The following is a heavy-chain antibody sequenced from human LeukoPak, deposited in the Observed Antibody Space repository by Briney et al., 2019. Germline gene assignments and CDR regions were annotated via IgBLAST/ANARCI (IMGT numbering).Heavy chain of an antibody. Sequence: GESLKIFRKGSGYRFTSYWIGWGRQMPGKGLEWMGIIYPGDSDTRYSPSFQGQVTISADKSIRTAYLQWSSLKASDTAMYYSARLYGSGSYYTRYYYYCYMDVWGKGTTVTVSS. J-gene: IGHJ6*03. V-gene: IGHV5-51*01. CDR3: ARLYGSGSYYTRYYYYCYMDV. CDR1: GYRFTSYW. CDR2: IYPGDSDT. D-gene: IGHD3-10*01.